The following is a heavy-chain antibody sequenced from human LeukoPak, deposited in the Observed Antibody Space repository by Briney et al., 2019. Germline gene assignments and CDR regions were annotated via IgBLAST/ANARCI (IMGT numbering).Heavy chain of an antibody. J-gene: IGHJ4*02. D-gene: IGHD2-15*01. Sequence: GGSLRLSCAASGFIFDDYAMHWVRQAPGKGLEWVLGINWNSGTIGYADSVKGRFTISRDNAKNSLYLQMNSLRADDMAFYYCARDRFRYCSGAYCSHFEFWGQGTLVSVSS. CDR2: INWNSGTI. CDR1: GFIFDDYA. CDR3: ARDRFRYCSGAYCSHFEF. V-gene: IGHV3-9*03.